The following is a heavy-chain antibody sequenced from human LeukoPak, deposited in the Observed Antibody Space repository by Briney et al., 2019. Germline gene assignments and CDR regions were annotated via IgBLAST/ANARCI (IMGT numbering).Heavy chain of an antibody. V-gene: IGHV4-30-4*01. Sequence: PSETLSLTCTVSGGSISSGDYYWSWIRQPPGKGLEWIGYIYYSGSTYYNPSLKSRVTISVDMSKEQLSLELSSVTATDTAVYYCAIRFSSGTYYNLWGQGTLVTVSS. J-gene: IGHJ4*02. CDR1: GGSISSGDYY. CDR3: AIRFSSGTYYNL. D-gene: IGHD3-10*01. CDR2: IYYSGST.